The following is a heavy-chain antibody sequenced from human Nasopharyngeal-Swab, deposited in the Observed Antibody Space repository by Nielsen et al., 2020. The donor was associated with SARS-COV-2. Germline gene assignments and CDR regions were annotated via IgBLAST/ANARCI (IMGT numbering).Heavy chain of an antibody. CDR3: ARPAYCSGGSCNYYYGMDV. Sequence: GASLMISCKGSGYSFTSYWIGWVRQMPGKGLEWVGIISPGDSDTRYSPSFQGQVTISADKSISTAYLQWSSLKASDTAMYYCARPAYCSGGSCNYYYGMDVWGQGTTVTVSS. CDR1: GYSFTSYW. V-gene: IGHV5-51*01. J-gene: IGHJ6*02. D-gene: IGHD2-15*01. CDR2: ISPGDSDT.